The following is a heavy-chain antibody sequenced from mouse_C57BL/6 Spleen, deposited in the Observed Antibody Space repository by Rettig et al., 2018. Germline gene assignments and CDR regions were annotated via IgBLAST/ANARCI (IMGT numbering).Heavy chain of an antibody. CDR3: ARSDYKYFDV. Sequence: WVKQRPGQGLEWIGKIGPGSGSTYYNEKFKGKATLTADKSSSTAYMQLSSLTSEDSAVYFCARSDYKYFDVWGTGTTVTVSS. D-gene: IGHD2-12*01. J-gene: IGHJ1*03. CDR2: IGPGSGST. V-gene: IGHV1-77*01.